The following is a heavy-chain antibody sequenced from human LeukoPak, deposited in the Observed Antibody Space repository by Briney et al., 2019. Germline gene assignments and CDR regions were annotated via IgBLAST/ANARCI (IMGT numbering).Heavy chain of an antibody. Sequence: ASVKVSCKASGYTFNSAGISWVRQAPGQGLEWMGWINAYNDNTKYAEKLQGRVTMTTDTSTSTAYMELRSLRSDDTAVYYCARTTNSYYSYYYIDVWGKGTTVTVSS. J-gene: IGHJ6*03. D-gene: IGHD1-26*01. CDR1: GYTFNSAG. V-gene: IGHV1-18*01. CDR3: ARTTNSYYSYYYIDV. CDR2: INAYNDNT.